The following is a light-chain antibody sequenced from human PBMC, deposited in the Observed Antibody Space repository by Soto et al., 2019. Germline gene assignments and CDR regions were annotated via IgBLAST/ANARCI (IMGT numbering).Light chain of an antibody. V-gene: IGLV1-44*01. CDR3: AAWDDSLTGPV. J-gene: IGLJ1*01. CDR1: RSDIGSNF. CDR2: NSN. Sequence: QSVLSQPPSASGTPGRTVIISCSGSRSDIGSNFVNWYQHLPGTAPKLLIYNSNQRPSGVTDRFSGSKSGTSASLAISGLQTEDEADYYCAAWDDSLTGPVFGTGTKVTVL.